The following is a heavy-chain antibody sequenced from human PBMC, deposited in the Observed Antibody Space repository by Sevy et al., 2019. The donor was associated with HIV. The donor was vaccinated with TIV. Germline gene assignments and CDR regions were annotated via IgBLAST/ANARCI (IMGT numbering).Heavy chain of an antibody. Sequence: GGSLRLSCAASGFTFSEAWMSWVRQAPGKGLEWVGRIKSKTDAATRDFAAPVRDRFSISRDDSANTVYLVMNNLKPEDTGVYYCAAGTGTSDFDYWGQRTLVTVSS. CDR3: AAGTGTSDFDY. V-gene: IGHV3-15*01. D-gene: IGHD1-7*01. CDR2: IKSKTDAATR. J-gene: IGHJ4*02. CDR1: GFTFSEAW.